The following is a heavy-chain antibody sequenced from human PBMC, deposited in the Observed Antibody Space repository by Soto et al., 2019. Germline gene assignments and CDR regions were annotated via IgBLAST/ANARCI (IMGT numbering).Heavy chain of an antibody. CDR1: GGTFSSYA. J-gene: IGHJ6*02. D-gene: IGHD6-6*01. V-gene: IGHV1-69*13. Sequence: SVKVSCKASGGTFSSYAISWVRHAPGQGXEWTGGIIPIFGTANYAQKFQGRVTITADESTSTAYMELSSLRSEDTAVYYCARDTAARPLYYYYYYGMDVWGQGTTVTVSS. CDR3: ARDTAARPLYYYYYYGMDV. CDR2: IIPIFGTA.